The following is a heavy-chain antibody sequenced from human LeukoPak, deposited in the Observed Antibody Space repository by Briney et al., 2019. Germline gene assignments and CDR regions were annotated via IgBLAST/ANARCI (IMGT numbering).Heavy chain of an antibody. CDR2: INHSGST. V-gene: IGHV4-34*01. CDR3: ARHLDYGGPNWFDP. Sequence: PSETLSLTCAVYGGSFSGYYWSWIRQPPGKGLEWIGEINHSGSTNYNPSLKSRVTISVDTSKNQFSLKLSSVTAADTAVYYCARHLDYGGPNWFDPWGQGTLVTVSS. CDR1: GGSFSGYY. J-gene: IGHJ5*02. D-gene: IGHD4-17*01.